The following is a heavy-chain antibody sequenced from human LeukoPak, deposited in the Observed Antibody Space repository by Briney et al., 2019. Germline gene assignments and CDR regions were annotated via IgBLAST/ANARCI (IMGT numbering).Heavy chain of an antibody. V-gene: IGHV3-23*01. Sequence: GGSLRLSCEASGFTLSSYAMSWVRQAPGKGPEWVSGISESGGSTYYVDSVKGRFTISRDNSKNTVYLQMNSLRVEDTAIYYCAKGGVRPVTTGDYWGQGTLVTVPS. D-gene: IGHD4-17*01. CDR2: ISESGGST. CDR1: GFTLSSYA. CDR3: AKGGVRPVTTGDY. J-gene: IGHJ4*02.